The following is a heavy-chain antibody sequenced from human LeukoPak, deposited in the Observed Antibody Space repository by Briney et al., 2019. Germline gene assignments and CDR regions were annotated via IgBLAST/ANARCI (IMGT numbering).Heavy chain of an antibody. V-gene: IGHV4-4*07. CDR3: SRDGSRDSSDAVEI. Sequence: SETLSLTCSVSGGSISTYYWSWIRQPAGKGLEWIGRMYTTGDTNYKPSLKGRVTMSVDKSKNQFSLKMTCVTAADTAVYYCSRDGSRDSSDAVEICGQGKMVIVSS. J-gene: IGHJ3*02. D-gene: IGHD5-24*01. CDR1: GGSISTYY. CDR2: MYTTGDT.